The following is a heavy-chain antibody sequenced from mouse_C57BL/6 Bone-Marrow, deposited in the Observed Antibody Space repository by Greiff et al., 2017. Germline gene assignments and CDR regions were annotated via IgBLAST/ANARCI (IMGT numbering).Heavy chain of an antibody. D-gene: IGHD1-1*02. CDR1: GYTFTSYW. V-gene: IGHV1-55*01. Sequence: QVQLQQPGAELVKPGASVKMSCKASGYTFTSYWITWVKQRTGQGLEWIGDIYPGSGSTNYNEKFTSKATLTVDTSSSTAYMHLSSLTSEASAVYYCARYGYWGQGTTLTVSS. CDR3: ARYGY. CDR2: IYPGSGST. J-gene: IGHJ2*01.